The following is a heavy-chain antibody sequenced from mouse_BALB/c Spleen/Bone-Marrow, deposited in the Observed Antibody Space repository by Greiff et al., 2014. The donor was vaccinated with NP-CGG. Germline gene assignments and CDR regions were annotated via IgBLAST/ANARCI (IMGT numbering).Heavy chain of an antibody. CDR3: ARIATATGAMDY. D-gene: IGHD1-2*01. Sequence: VQLQQSGPGLVAPSQSLSISCTVSGFSLTSYGVHWVRQPPGKGLEWLGVIWADVSTNYNSALMSRLSISKDNSKSQVFLKMNNLQTDDTAMYYCARIATATGAMDYWGQGTSVTVSS. J-gene: IGHJ4*01. CDR2: IWADVST. CDR1: GFSLTSYG. V-gene: IGHV2-9*02.